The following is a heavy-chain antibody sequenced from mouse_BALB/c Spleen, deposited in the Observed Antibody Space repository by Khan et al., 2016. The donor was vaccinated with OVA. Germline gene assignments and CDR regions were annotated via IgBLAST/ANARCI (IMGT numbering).Heavy chain of an antibody. CDR2: INPYNGGT. CDR1: GYSFTGYT. D-gene: IGHD2-2*01. CDR3: VRCDSYGDDVEAWFAY. J-gene: IGHJ3*01. V-gene: IGHV1-37*01. Sequence: EVQLQQSGPELVKPGASMKMSCKASGYSFTGYTMNWVKQSHVKNLEWIGLINPYNGGTAYNQKFKGKATLTVDKSSNTAYMQLLSLTSEEAAVYYCVRCDSYGDDVEAWFAYWGQGTLVTVAA.